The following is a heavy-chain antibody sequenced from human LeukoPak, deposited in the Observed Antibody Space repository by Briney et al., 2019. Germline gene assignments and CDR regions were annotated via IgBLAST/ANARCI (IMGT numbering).Heavy chain of an antibody. CDR2: ISYDGSNK. Sequence: PGRSLRLSCAASGFTFSSYAMHWARQAPGKGLEWVAVISYDGSNKYYADSVKGRFTISRDNSKNTLYLQMNSLRAEDTAVYYCARGLADCSSTSCYWYWFDPWGQGTLVTVSS. CDR1: GFTFSSYA. CDR3: ARGLADCSSTSCYWYWFDP. D-gene: IGHD2-2*01. V-gene: IGHV3-30*04. J-gene: IGHJ5*02.